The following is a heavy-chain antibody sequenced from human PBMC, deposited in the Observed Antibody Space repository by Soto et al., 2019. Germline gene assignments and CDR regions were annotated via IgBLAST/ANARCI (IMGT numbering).Heavy chain of an antibody. Sequence: GGSLRLSCAASGFTFEDYAMHWVRQPPGKGLEWVSGFSWNGGNVDYADSVKGRFTISRDNAKNSLYLQMNSLRLEDTAFYYCVKDHCSSSSCYFDSWGQGTLVTVSS. CDR1: GFTFEDYA. CDR2: FSWNGGNV. D-gene: IGHD2-2*01. J-gene: IGHJ4*02. CDR3: VKDHCSSSSCYFDS. V-gene: IGHV3-9*01.